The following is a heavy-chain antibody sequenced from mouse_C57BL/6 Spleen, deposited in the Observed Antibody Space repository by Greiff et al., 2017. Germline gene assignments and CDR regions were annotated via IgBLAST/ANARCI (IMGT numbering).Heavy chain of an antibody. CDR1: GFTFSDYY. CDR3: ARPFNYYGSSLWFAY. CDR2: ISNGGGST. V-gene: IGHV5-12*01. Sequence: EVKLVESGGGLVQPGGSLKLSCAASGFTFSDYYMYWVRQTPEKRLEWVAYISNGGGSTYYPDTVKGRFTISRDNAKNTLYLQMSRLKSEDTAMYYCARPFNYYGSSLWFAYWGQGTLVTVSA. J-gene: IGHJ3*01. D-gene: IGHD1-1*01.